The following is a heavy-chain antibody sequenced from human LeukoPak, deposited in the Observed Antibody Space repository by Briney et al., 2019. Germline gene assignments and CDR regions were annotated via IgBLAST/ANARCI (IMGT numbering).Heavy chain of an antibody. V-gene: IGHV3-48*01. Sequence: GGSLRLSCAASGFTFSSYAMSWVRQAPGKGLEWVSYISAGSGTISYADSVKGRFTISRDNAQNSLYLQMNSLRAEDTAVYYCARRKDSGSQSHDYWGQGTLVTVSS. CDR1: GFTFSSYA. D-gene: IGHD1-26*01. CDR2: ISAGSGTI. CDR3: ARRKDSGSQSHDY. J-gene: IGHJ4*02.